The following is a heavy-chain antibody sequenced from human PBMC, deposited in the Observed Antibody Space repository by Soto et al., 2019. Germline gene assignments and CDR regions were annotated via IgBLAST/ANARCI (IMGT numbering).Heavy chain of an antibody. CDR2: ISGSGGST. J-gene: IGHJ5*02. CDR3: AKDLSERYCSSTSCFFWFDP. CDR1: GFTFSSYA. D-gene: IGHD2-2*01. Sequence: GGFLRLSCAASGFTFSSYAMSWVRQAPGKGLEWVSAISGSGGSTYYADSVKGRFTISRDNSKNTLYLQMNSLRAEDTAVYYCAKDLSERYCSSTSCFFWFDPWGQGTLVTVSS. V-gene: IGHV3-23*01.